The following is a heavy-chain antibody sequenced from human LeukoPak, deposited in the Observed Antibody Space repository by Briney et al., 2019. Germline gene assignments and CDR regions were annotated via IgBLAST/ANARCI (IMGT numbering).Heavy chain of an antibody. CDR2: ISNNGGST. D-gene: IGHD2-15*01. CDR3: ARDPFSTPYYMDV. CDR1: GFSFSTYA. J-gene: IGHJ6*03. Sequence: TGGSLRLSCAASGFSFSTYAMHWVRQAPGKGLEYVSTISNNGGSTYYANSVKGRFTISRENSKNTLYLQMGSLRAEDMAVYYCARDPFSTPYYMDVWGKGTTVTVSS. V-gene: IGHV3-64*01.